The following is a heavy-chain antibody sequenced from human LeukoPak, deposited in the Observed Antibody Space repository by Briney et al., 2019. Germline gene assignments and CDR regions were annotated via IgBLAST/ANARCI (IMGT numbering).Heavy chain of an antibody. J-gene: IGHJ5*02. CDR2: IYYSGST. V-gene: IGHV4-59*01. CDR3: ARGGYYGSGNDFRFDP. D-gene: IGHD3-10*01. CDR1: GGSFSSYY. Sequence: SETLSLTCNVSGGSFSSYYWTWIRQPPGKGLEWIGYIYYSGSTNYKPSLKSRVTISVDTSKNQFSLKLSSVTAADTAVYYCARGGYYGSGNDFRFDPWGQGTLVTVSS.